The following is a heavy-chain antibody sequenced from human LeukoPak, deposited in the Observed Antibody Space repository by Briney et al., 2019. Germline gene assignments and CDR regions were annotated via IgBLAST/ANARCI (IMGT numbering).Heavy chain of an antibody. J-gene: IGHJ6*02. CDR2: ISSSGSTI. CDR3: ARGSVVVPAAMEYYYYGMDV. Sequence: TTGGSLRLSCAASGFTFSDYYMSWIRQAPGKGLEWVPYISSSGSTIYYADSVKGRFTISRDNAKNSLYLQMNSLRAEDTAVYYCARGSVVVPAAMEYYYYGMDVWGQGTTVTVSS. V-gene: IGHV3-11*01. D-gene: IGHD2-2*01. CDR1: GFTFSDYY.